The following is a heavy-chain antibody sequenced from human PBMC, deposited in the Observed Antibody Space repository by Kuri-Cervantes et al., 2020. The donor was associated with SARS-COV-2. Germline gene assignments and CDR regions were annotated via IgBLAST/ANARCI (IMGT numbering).Heavy chain of an antibody. CDR3: ARLGLGYCSSTSCYTRYSNGVDYYYYYGMDV. V-gene: IGHV4-39*01. D-gene: IGHD2-2*02. J-gene: IGHJ6*02. Sequence: GSLRLCCTVSGGSISSSSYYWGWIRQPPGKGLGWIGSIYYSGSTYYNPSLKSRVTISVDTSKNQFSLKLSSVTAADTAVYYCARLGLGYCSSTSCYTRYSNGVDYYYYYGMDVWGQGTTVTVSS. CDR2: IYYSGST. CDR1: GGSISSSSYY.